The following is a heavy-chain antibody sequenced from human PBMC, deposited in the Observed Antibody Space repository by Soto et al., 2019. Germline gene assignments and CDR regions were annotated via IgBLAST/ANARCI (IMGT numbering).Heavy chain of an antibody. Sequence: GGSLRLSCAASGFTFSSYAMSWVRQAPGKGLEWVSAITGSGGSTYYADSVKGWFTISRDNSKNTLYLQMNSLRAEDTAVYYCAKDTSGSGWEIDYWGQGTLVTVSS. CDR1: GFTFSSYA. V-gene: IGHV3-23*01. D-gene: IGHD6-19*01. CDR3: AKDTSGSGWEIDY. CDR2: ITGSGGST. J-gene: IGHJ4*02.